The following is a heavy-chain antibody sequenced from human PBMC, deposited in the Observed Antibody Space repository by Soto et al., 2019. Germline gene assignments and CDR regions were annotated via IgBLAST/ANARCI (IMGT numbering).Heavy chain of an antibody. D-gene: IGHD3-10*01. J-gene: IGHJ3*02. CDR3: ARRYGSAFDI. V-gene: IGHV4-59*01. CDR1: GGSISSYY. CDR2: IYYSGST. Sequence: SETLSLTCTVSGGSISSYYWSWIRQPPGKGLEWIGYIYYSGSTNYNPSLKSRVTISVDTSKNQFSLKLSSVTAAGTAVYYCARRYGSAFDIWGQGTMVTVSS.